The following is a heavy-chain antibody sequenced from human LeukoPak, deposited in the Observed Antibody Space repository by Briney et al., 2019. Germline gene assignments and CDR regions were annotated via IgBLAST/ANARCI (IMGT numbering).Heavy chain of an antibody. CDR1: GGSISSSSYY. J-gene: IGHJ5*02. CDR2: IYYSGST. D-gene: IGHD3-22*01. CDR3: ARDLGEAVVVTTDYNWFDP. Sequence: SETLSLVCTVSGGSISSSSYYWGWIRQPPGKGLEWIGSIYYSGSTYYNPSLKSRVTISVDTSKNQFSLKLSSVTAADTAVYYCARDLGEAVVVTTDYNWFDPWGQGTLVTVSS. V-gene: IGHV4-39*07.